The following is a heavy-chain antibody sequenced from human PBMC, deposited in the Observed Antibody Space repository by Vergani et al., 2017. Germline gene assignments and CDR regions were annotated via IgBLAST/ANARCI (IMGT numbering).Heavy chain of an antibody. D-gene: IGHD6-13*01. Sequence: QVQLQESGPGLVKPSETLSLTCTVSGGSISSYYWSWIRQPPGKGLEWIGYIYYSGSTNYSPSLKSRITISVDTSKNQFSLKLTSVTAADTAVYYCARVERAAGSPDYFDYWGQGILVTVSS. CDR2: IYYSGST. CDR3: ARVERAAGSPDYFDY. V-gene: IGHV4-59*01. J-gene: IGHJ4*02. CDR1: GGSISSYY.